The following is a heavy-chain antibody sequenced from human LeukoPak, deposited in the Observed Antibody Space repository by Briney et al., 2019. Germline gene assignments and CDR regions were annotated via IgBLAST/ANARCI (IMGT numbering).Heavy chain of an antibody. D-gene: IGHD2-15*01. V-gene: IGHV4-39*01. CDR2: IYYSVIT. CDR3: ARHCSDSNCYRLDAFDI. Sequence: SETLSLTSIVSGGSISTTTYYWDWIRHPPGKGLEFFGGIYYSVITYYTPSLKSRVTISIDTSKNQFSLKLISVSDAGTAVYFCARHCSDSNCYRLDAFDIWGQGTLVTVSS. CDR1: GGSISTTTYY. J-gene: IGHJ3*02.